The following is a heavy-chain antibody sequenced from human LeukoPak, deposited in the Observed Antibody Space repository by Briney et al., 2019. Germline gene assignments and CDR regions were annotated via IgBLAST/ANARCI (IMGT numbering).Heavy chain of an antibody. J-gene: IGHJ4*02. CDR3: ARGDYGDYLFDY. V-gene: IGHV4-31*03. D-gene: IGHD4-17*01. Sequence: PSETLSLTCTVSGGSISSGGYYWSWIRQHPGKGLEWIGYIYYSGSTCYNPSLKSRVTISVDTSKNQFSLKLSSVTAADTAVYYCARGDYGDYLFDYWGQGTLVTVSS. CDR1: GGSISSGGYY. CDR2: IYYSGST.